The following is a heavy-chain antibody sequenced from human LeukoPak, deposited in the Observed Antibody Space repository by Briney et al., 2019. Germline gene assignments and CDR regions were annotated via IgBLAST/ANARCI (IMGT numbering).Heavy chain of an antibody. CDR1: GYTFTGYY. J-gene: IGHJ4*02. CDR2: INPNSGGT. V-gene: IGHV1-2*02. CDR3: ASNIVVVPALDY. Sequence: ASVKVSCKAPGYTFTGYYMHWVRQAPGQGLEWMGWINPNSGGTNYAQKFQGRVTMTRDTSISTAYMELSRLRSDDTAVYYCASNIVVVPALDYWGQGTPVTVSS. D-gene: IGHD2-2*01.